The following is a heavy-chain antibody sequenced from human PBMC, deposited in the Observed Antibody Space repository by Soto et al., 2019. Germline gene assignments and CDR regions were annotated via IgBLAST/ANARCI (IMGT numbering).Heavy chain of an antibody. CDR3: ARAVTEQYGDLFDY. CDR2: ISSSSSTI. D-gene: IGHD4-17*01. CDR1: GFTFSSYS. J-gene: IGHJ4*02. Sequence: GGSLRLSCAASGFTFSSYSMNWVRQAPGKGLEWVSYISSSSSTIYYADSVKGRFTISRDNAKNSLYLQMNSLRAEDTAVYYCARAVTEQYGDLFDYWGQGTLVTVSS. V-gene: IGHV3-48*01.